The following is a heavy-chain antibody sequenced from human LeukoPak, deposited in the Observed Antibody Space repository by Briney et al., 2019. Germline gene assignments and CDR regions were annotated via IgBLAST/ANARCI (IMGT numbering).Heavy chain of an antibody. CDR1: GFTFSSYA. J-gene: IGHJ3*02. CDR3: AKERLSIAARHDAFDI. V-gene: IGHV3-23*01. CDR2: ISGSGGST. D-gene: IGHD6-6*01. Sequence: GGSLRLSCAASGFTFSSYAMSWVRQAPGKGLEWVSAISGSGGSTCYADSVKGRFTISRDNSKNTLYLQMNSLRAEDTAVYYCAKERLSIAARHDAFDIWGQGTMVTVSS.